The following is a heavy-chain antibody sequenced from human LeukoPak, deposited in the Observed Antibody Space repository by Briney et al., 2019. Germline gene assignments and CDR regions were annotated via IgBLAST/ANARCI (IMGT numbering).Heavy chain of an antibody. D-gene: IGHD1-26*01. Sequence: GGTLRLSCAASEFTFSSYGMSWVRQAPGKGLEWVSAISGSGGTTYYADSVKGRFTISRDNSKNSLYLQMNSLRAEDTAVYYCARGGSYWMPFDYWGQGTLVTVSS. CDR1: EFTFSSYG. CDR3: ARGGSYWMPFDY. CDR2: ISGSGGTT. V-gene: IGHV3-23*01. J-gene: IGHJ4*02.